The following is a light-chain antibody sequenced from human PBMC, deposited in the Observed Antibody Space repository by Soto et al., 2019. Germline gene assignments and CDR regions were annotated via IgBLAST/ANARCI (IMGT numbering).Light chain of an antibody. CDR1: QSVTSSL. CDR3: QQYGGSPIT. CDR2: GAS. Sequence: EIVLTQSPGTLSLSPAPRVTLPCRARQSVTSSLAAWYQQNPGQAPRLLISGASVRASGVPVMISGSGSGTDFTLTISRLEPEDFALYYCQQYGGSPITFGLGTRLEIK. V-gene: IGKV3-20*01. J-gene: IGKJ5*01.